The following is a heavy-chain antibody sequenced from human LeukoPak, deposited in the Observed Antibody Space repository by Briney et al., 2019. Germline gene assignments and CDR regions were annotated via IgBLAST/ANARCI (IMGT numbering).Heavy chain of an antibody. CDR1: GFTFSSYG. J-gene: IGHJ4*02. CDR3: AKVGSAISGYFDY. Sequence: PGGSLRLSCAASGFTFSSYGMSWVRQAPGKGLEWVSGISGNSGTTYYADSVKGRFTISRDNSKNTLYLQMNSLRAEDTAVYYCAKVGSAISGYFDYWGQGTLVTVSS. V-gene: IGHV3-23*01. CDR2: ISGNSGTT. D-gene: IGHD1-26*01.